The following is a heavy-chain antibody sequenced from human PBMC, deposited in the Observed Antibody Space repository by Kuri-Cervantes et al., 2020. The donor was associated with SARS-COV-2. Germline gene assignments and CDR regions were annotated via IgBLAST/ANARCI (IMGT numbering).Heavy chain of an antibody. J-gene: IGHJ4*02. CDR1: GFTFDDYA. CDR3: VSGSYYDY. D-gene: IGHD1-26*01. V-gene: IGHV3-9*03. Sequence: GGSLRLSCAASGFTFDDYAMHWVRQAPGKGLEWVSGISWNSGSIGYADSVKGRFTISRDNAKNSLYLQMNSLRAEDMALYYCVSGSYYDYWGQGTLVTVSS. CDR2: ISWNSGSI.